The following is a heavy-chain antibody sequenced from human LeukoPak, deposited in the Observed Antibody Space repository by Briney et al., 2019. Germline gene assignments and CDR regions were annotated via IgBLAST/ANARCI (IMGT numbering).Heavy chain of an antibody. CDR2: ISWNSRSI. D-gene: IGHD3-10*01. Sequence: GGSLRLSCAASGFTFSSYWMHWVRQAPGKGLEWVSGISWNSRSIAYADSVKGRFTISRDNAKNSLHLEMNSLRGEDTALYYCAKDYVGSGSLNYYMDVWGKGTTVTVSS. V-gene: IGHV3-9*01. CDR1: GFTFSSYW. CDR3: AKDYVGSGSLNYYMDV. J-gene: IGHJ6*03.